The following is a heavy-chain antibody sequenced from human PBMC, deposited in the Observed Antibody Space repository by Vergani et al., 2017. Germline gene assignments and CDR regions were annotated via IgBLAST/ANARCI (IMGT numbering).Heavy chain of an antibody. CDR3: AKGEGYYYYMDV. Sequence: EVQLLESGGGLVQPGGSPRLSCAASGFTFSSYAMSWVRQAPGKGLEWVSAISGSGGSTYYADSVKGRFTISRDNSKNTLYLQMNSLRAEDTAVYYCAKGEGYYYYMDVWGKGTTVTVSS. CDR1: GFTFSSYA. V-gene: IGHV3-23*01. J-gene: IGHJ6*03. CDR2: ISGSGGST.